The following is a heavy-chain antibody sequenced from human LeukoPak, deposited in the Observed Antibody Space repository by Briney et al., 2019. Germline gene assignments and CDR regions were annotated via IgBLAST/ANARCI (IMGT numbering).Heavy chain of an antibody. CDR1: GFTFSSYW. D-gene: IGHD3-3*01. Sequence: PGGSLRLSCAASGFTFSSYWMSWVRQAPGKGLEWVANIKQDGSEKYYVDSVKGRFTISRDNAKNSLYLQMNSLRAEDTAVYYCAKDSTQTPGPQFWHYWGQGTLVTVSS. CDR3: AKDSTQTPGPQFWHY. V-gene: IGHV3-7*03. CDR2: IKQDGSEK. J-gene: IGHJ4*02.